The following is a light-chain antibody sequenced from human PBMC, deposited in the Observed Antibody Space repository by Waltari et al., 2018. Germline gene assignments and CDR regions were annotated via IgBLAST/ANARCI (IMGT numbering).Light chain of an antibody. CDR3: CSYAGSSTWV. Sequence: QSALTQPASVSGSPGKSITISCTGTSRYVGTYNLLSWYQQHPGKAPKFMIYEVSKRPSGVSNRFSGSKSGNTASLTISGLQAEDEAAYYCCSYAGSSTWVFGGGTKLTVL. J-gene: IGLJ3*02. CDR2: EVS. CDR1: SRYVGTYNL. V-gene: IGLV2-23*02.